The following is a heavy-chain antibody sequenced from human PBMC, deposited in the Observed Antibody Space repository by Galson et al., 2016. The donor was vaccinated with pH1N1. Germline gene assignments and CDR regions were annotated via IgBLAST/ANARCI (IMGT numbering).Heavy chain of an antibody. Sequence: SVKVSCKAAGYSVTRYYMHWVRQAPGQGLEWMGIIDPSDETTTYSQKFQGRIILTRDTSTNSVHMELTTLRPDDSATYFCARRYYFDYWGQGTLVTVSS. CDR1: GYSVTRYY. J-gene: IGHJ4*02. CDR3: ARRYYFDY. CDR2: IDPSDETT. V-gene: IGHV1-46*01.